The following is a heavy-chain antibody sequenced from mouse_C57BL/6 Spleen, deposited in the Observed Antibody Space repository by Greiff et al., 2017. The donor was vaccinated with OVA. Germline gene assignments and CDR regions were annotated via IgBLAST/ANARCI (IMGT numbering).Heavy chain of an antibody. CDR1: GYTFTSYW. CDR2: IYPGSGST. J-gene: IGHJ3*01. D-gene: IGHD1-1*01. CDR3: ATPPTVVATPAWFAD. V-gene: IGHV1-55*01. Sequence: VQLQQPGAELVKPGASVKMSCKASGYTFTSYWITWVKQRPGQGLEWIGDIYPGSGSTNYNEKFKSKATLTVDTSSSTAYMQLSSLTSEDSAVYYCATPPTVVATPAWFADWGQGTLVTVSA.